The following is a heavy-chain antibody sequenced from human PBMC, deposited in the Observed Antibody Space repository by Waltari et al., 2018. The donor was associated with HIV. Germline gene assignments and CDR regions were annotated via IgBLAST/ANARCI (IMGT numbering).Heavy chain of an antibody. J-gene: IGHJ4*02. CDR3: ARAPCSGGSCRLFDY. Sequence: QVKLVKSGAEGKKPGASVKVSCKAPGYTFISYYKHWVRQAPGQGLGWMGIINPSGNSTSYVQKFQGRLTMTRDSSTSTVYMELSSLRSEGTAVYYCARAPCSGGSCRLFDYWGQGTLVTVSS. V-gene: IGHV1-46*01. D-gene: IGHD2-15*01. CDR2: INPSGNST. CDR1: GYTFISYY.